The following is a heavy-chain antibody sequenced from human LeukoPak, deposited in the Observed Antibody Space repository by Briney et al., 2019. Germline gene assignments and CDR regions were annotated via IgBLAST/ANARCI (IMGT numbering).Heavy chain of an antibody. Sequence: VASVKVSCKASGYTFTSYYMHWVRQAPGQGLEWMGIINPSGGSTSYAQKFQGRVTMTRDTSTSTVYMELSSLRSEDTAVYYCAREAYDSSGYPYWYFDLWGRGTLVTVSS. CDR3: AREAYDSSGYPYWYFDL. V-gene: IGHV1-46*01. J-gene: IGHJ2*01. D-gene: IGHD3-22*01. CDR1: GYTFTSYY. CDR2: INPSGGST.